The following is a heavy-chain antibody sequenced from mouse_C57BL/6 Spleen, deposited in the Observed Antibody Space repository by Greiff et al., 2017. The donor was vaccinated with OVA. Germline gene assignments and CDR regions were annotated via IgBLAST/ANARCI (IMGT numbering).Heavy chain of an antibody. D-gene: IGHD2-4*01. CDR3: ARRGNDYDGDAMDY. CDR2: IYWDDDK. CDR1: GFSLSTSGMG. Sequence: ESGPGILQSSQTLSLTCSFSGFSLSTSGMGVSWIRQPSGKGLEWLAHIYWDDDKRYNPSLKSRLTISKDTSRNQVFLKITSVDTADTATYDCARRGNDYDGDAMDYWGQGTSVTVSA. V-gene: IGHV8-12*01. J-gene: IGHJ4*01.